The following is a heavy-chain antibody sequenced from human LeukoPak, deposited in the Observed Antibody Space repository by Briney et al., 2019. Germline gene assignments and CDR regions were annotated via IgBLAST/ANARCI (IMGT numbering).Heavy chain of an antibody. V-gene: IGHV4-59*01. J-gene: IGHJ4*02. CDR2: IYYSGST. CDR3: ARSQWLVSVGFDY. D-gene: IGHD6-19*01. CDR1: GGSLSSYY. Sequence: SETLSLTCTVSGGSLSSYYWSWIRQPPGKGLEWIGYIYYSGSTNYNPSLKSRVTISVDTSKNQFSLKLSSVTAADTAVYYCARSQWLVSVGFDYWGQGTLVTVSS.